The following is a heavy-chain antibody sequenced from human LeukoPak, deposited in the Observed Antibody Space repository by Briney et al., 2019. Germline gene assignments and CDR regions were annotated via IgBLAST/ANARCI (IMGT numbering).Heavy chain of an antibody. J-gene: IGHJ6*03. CDR3: ASDRGEYSSGWYDYYYMDV. CDR1: GFTFSSYS. CDR2: ISSSSSYI. Sequence: PGGSLRLSCAASGFTFSSYSMNWVRQAPGKGLEWVSSISSSSSYIYYADSVKGRFTISRDNAKNSLYLQMNSLRAEDTAVYYCASDRGEYSSGWYDYYYMDVWGKGTTVTVSS. V-gene: IGHV3-21*01. D-gene: IGHD6-19*01.